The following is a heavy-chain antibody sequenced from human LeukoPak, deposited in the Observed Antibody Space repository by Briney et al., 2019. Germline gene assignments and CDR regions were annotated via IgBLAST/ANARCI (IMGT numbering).Heavy chain of an antibody. CDR3: ARAGSRGWYWGRAFDI. J-gene: IGHJ3*02. Sequence: GASVKVSCKASGYTFTGYYMHWVRQAPGQGLEWMGRINPNSGGTNYAQKFQGRVTMTRDTSISTAYMELSRLRSDDTAVYYCARAGSRGWYWGRAFDIWGQGTMVTVSS. D-gene: IGHD6-19*01. CDR2: INPNSGGT. V-gene: IGHV1-2*06. CDR1: GYTFTGYY.